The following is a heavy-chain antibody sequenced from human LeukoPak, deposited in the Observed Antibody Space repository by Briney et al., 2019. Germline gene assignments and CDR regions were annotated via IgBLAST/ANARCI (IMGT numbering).Heavy chain of an antibody. CDR1: GGSIGSSNW. Sequence: SETLSLTCAVSGGSIGSSNWWSWVRQPPGKGLEWIGEIYHSGSTNYIPSLKSRVTISVDKSKNQFSLKLSSVTAADTAVYYCARAVEYYYGSGSYWVDAFDIWGQGTMVTVSS. V-gene: IGHV4-4*02. J-gene: IGHJ3*02. CDR3: ARAVEYYYGSGSYWVDAFDI. CDR2: IYHSGST. D-gene: IGHD3-10*01.